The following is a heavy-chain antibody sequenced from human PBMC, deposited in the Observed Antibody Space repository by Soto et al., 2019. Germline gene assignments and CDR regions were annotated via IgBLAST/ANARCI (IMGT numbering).Heavy chain of an antibody. V-gene: IGHV3-23*01. CDR2: ISGSGGRT. CDR1: GFTFSSYA. CDR3: AETPPRLEADY. J-gene: IGHJ4*02. Sequence: GGSLRLSCAASGFTFSSYAMSWARQAPGKGLGWVSAISGSGGRTYYADSVKGRFTNTRHNSKNTLYLQMNGLRADYTAVYYCAETPPRLEADYWGQGTLVTVSS.